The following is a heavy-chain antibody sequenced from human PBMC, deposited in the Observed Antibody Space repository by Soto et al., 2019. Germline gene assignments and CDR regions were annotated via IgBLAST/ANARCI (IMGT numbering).Heavy chain of an antibody. CDR1: GFTFSDYW. CDR3: ARDFSPGSGPYYDAFDI. D-gene: IGHD1-26*01. CDR2: IRKDESKK. J-gene: IGHJ3*02. V-gene: IGHV3-7*05. Sequence: EVHLVESGGGLVQPGASLRLSCSASGFTFSDYWMTWVRQAPGKGLEWVANIRKDESKKSYLDSVRGRFTVSRDNARNLLYLQMDSLRAEDTALYYCARDFSPGSGPYYDAFDIWGQGTMVTVSS.